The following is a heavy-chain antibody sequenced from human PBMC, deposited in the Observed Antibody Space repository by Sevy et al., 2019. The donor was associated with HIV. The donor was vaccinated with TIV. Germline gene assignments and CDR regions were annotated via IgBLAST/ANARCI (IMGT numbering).Heavy chain of an antibody. CDR3: ARVQGDNWNRSYYYYYGMDV. V-gene: IGHV4-59*01. D-gene: IGHD1-20*01. Sequence: SQTLSLTCTVSGGSISSYYWSWIRQPPGKGLEWIGYIYYSGSTNYNPSLKSRVTISVDTSKNQFSLKLSSVTAADTAVYYCARVQGDNWNRSYYYYYGMDVWGQGTTVTVSS. J-gene: IGHJ6*02. CDR2: IYYSGST. CDR1: GGSISSYY.